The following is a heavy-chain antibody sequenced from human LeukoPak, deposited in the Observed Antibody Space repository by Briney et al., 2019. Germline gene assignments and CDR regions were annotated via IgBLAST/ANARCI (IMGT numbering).Heavy chain of an antibody. CDR2: TNEDGSKK. D-gene: IGHD6-19*01. CDR1: GFTFSYFW. Sequence: PGGSLRLSCAASGFTFSYFWMTWVRQAPGKGLEWVANTNEDGSKKYYVDSVKGRFTISRDNAKNSLYLQMNSLGVEDTAVYYCARGRGDSGWWIPYFFDYWGQGNLITVSS. CDR3: ARGRGDSGWWIPYFFDY. J-gene: IGHJ4*02. V-gene: IGHV3-7*01.